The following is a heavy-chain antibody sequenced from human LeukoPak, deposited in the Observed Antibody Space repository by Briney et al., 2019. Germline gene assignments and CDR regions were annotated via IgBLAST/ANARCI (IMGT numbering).Heavy chain of an antibody. V-gene: IGHV4-59*08. CDR3: AKSPPDNYHYYYGMDV. CDR2: IYYTGST. Sequence: SETLSLTCSVSGGSISSLYWSWLRQPPGKGLEWIGYIYYTGSTNYNPSLKSRVTMFVDMSKNQFSQRLSSVTAADTAVYHCAKSPPDNYHYYYGMDVWGQGTTVTVSS. CDR1: GGSISSLY. D-gene: IGHD5-24*01. J-gene: IGHJ6*02.